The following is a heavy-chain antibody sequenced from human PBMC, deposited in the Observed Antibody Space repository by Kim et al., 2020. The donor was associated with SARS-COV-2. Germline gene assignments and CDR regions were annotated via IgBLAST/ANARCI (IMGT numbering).Heavy chain of an antibody. J-gene: IGHJ4*02. Sequence: GGSLRLSCAASGFTFRTYGMHWVRQAPGKGLEWVAISSYDGSTKYYADSVKGRFTISRDNSKNTLYLQMNSLRAEDTALYYCAKDSGGYTYIFDYWGQGTLVTVSS. CDR3: AKDSGGYTYIFDY. D-gene: IGHD5-18*01. CDR2: SSYDGSTK. CDR1: GFTFRTYG. V-gene: IGHV3-30*18.